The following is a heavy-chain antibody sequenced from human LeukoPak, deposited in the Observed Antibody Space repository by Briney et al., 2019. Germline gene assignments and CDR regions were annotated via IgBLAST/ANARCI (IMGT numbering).Heavy chain of an antibody. CDR1: GFTFSSYS. V-gene: IGHV3-21*01. CDR3: ARGLDYGAYRGAFDY. Sequence: GGSLRLACAASGFTFSSYSMNWVRQAPGKGLEWVSSISSSSSYIYYADSVKGRFTISRDNAKNSLYLQMNSLRAEDTAVYYCARGLDYGAYRGAFDYWGQGTLVTVSS. J-gene: IGHJ4*02. CDR2: ISSSSSYI. D-gene: IGHD4-17*01.